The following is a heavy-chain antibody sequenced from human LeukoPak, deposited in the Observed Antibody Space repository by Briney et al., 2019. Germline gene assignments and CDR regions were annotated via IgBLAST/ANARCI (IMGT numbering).Heavy chain of an antibody. Sequence: GGSLNISCKGSGCRFTSYWIGWVRQMPGKGLEWIGIIYPGDSDNRYSPSFECQVTISADKSISTAYLQWSSLKASDTAMYYCARIQGFDYISGNDAFDIWGQGTMVTVSS. J-gene: IGHJ3*02. V-gene: IGHV5-51*01. D-gene: IGHD3-16*01. CDR2: IYPGDSDN. CDR1: GCRFTSYW. CDR3: ARIQGFDYISGNDAFDI.